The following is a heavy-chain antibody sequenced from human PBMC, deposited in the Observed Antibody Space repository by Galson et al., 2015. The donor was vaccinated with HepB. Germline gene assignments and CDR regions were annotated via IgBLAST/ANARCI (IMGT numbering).Heavy chain of an antibody. CDR2: ISSTGTYT. D-gene: IGHD4-17*01. J-gene: IGHJ4*02. Sequence: SLRLSCAASGFTFSDYYMSWIRQAPGKGLEWLSYISSTGTYTNYADSVKGRFTIPRDNAKNSLYLQMNNLRAEDTAMYYCARVADADYGDHSHFDYWGQGTLVTVSS. V-gene: IGHV3-11*06. CDR3: ARVADADYGDHSHFDY. CDR1: GFTFSDYY.